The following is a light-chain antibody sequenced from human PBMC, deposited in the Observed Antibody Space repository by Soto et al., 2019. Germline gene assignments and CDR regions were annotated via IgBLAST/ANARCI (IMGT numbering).Light chain of an antibody. Sequence: QSALTQPPSASGSPGQSVTISCTGTSSDVGGYNYVSWYQQHPGKAPKLIIYEVSKRPSGVPDRFSGSKSGNTASLTVSGLQAEDEADYYCSSYTANNDRYVFGTGTKVTVL. CDR3: SSYTANNDRYV. J-gene: IGLJ1*01. CDR2: EVS. CDR1: SSDVGGYNY. V-gene: IGLV2-8*01.